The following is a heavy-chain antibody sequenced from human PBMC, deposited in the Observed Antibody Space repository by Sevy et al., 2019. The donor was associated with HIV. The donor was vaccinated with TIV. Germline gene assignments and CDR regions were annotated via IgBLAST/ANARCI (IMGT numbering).Heavy chain of an antibody. CDR3: ATPRGTDWYEGPGGYFDL. CDR2: IYNTGST. V-gene: IGHV4-39*02. J-gene: IGHJ2*01. CDR1: GGSIRINSYY. D-gene: IGHD6-19*01. Sequence: SETLSLTCTVSGGSIRINSYYWGWVRQPPGKGLEWIGSIYNTGSTSYNPSLKSRVTISVDTSKNNFSLRLTSVTAADTAVYYCATPRGTDWYEGPGGYFDLWGRGTLVTVSS.